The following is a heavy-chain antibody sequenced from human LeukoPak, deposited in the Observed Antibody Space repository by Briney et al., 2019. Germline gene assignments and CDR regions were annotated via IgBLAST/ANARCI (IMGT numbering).Heavy chain of an antibody. J-gene: IGHJ5*02. V-gene: IGHV4-39*07. CDR3: ARADRVGAYFDP. CDR1: GGSISSSSYY. CDR2: IYYSGST. Sequence: PSETLSLTCTVSGGSISSSSYYWGWIRQPPGKGLEWIGSIYYSGSTYYNPSLKSRVTISVDTSKNQFSLKLSSVTAADTAVYYCARADRVGAYFDPWGQGTLVTVSS. D-gene: IGHD1-26*01.